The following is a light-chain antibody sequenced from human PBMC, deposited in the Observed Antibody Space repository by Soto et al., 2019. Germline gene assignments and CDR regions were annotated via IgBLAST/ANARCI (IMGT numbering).Light chain of an antibody. J-gene: IGLJ2*01. CDR2: LNSDGSH. CDR1: SGHSNYA. Sequence: QPVLTQSPSASASLGASVKLTCTLSSGHSNYAIAWHQQQSEKGPRYLMKLNSDGSHSKGDGIPDRFSGSSSGAERYLPIPSPQSEDEADYYCQTWGSGIVVFGGGTKLTVL. V-gene: IGLV4-69*01. CDR3: QTWGSGIVV.